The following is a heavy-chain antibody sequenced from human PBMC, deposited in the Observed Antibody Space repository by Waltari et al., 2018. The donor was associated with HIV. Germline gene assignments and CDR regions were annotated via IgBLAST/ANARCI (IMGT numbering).Heavy chain of an antibody. CDR3: ARLEALLPGVVIVRDV. V-gene: IGHV4-34*02. CDR1: GGSLSGFL. J-gene: IGHJ4*02. Sequence: VQLEQWGTGLLKPSETLSLTCDVYGGSLSGFLWSWVRQPPGQGREWIGDIVHDGTTNYNPALKSRATFSITVSKNQFSLKLNSMTAADTGVYYCARLEALLPGVVIVRDVWGQGTLVTVSS. CDR2: IVHDGTT. D-gene: IGHD3-3*01.